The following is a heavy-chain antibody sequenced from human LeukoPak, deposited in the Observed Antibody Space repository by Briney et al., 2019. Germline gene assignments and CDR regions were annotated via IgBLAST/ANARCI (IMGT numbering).Heavy chain of an antibody. CDR2: ISVSGGST. D-gene: IGHD3-9*01. CDR3: PKDVGIRYFDWLLL. Sequence: GGSLRLSCAASGFTFSSYALSWVRQAPGEGLEWVSAISVSGGSTYYADSVKGRFTISRDNSKNTLYLQMNSLRAEDTAVYYCPKDVGIRYFDWLLLWGQGTLVTVSS. CDR1: GFTFSSYA. J-gene: IGHJ4*02. V-gene: IGHV3-23*01.